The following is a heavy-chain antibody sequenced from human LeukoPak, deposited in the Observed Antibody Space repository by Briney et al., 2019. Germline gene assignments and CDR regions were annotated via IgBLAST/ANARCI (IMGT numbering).Heavy chain of an antibody. CDR1: GGSISSGGYY. Sequence: KPSETLSLTCTVSGGSISSGGYYWSWIRQHPGKGLEWIGYIYYSGSTYYNPSLKSRVTISVDTSKNQFSLKLSSVTAADTAVYYCARGLLEGDPRAFDIWGQGTMVTVSS. V-gene: IGHV4-31*03. D-gene: IGHD1-26*01. CDR2: IYYSGST. J-gene: IGHJ3*02. CDR3: ARGLLEGDPRAFDI.